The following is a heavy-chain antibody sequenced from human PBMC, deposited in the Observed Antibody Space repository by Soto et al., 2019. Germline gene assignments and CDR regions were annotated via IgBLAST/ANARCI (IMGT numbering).Heavy chain of an antibody. CDR2: IIHSGST. Sequence: SETLSLTCAVYGGSFSGYYWSWIRQPPGKGLEWIGEIIHSGSTNYNPSLKSRVTISVDTSKNQFSLKLSSVTAADTAVYYCARWGGLRFLEWLPNTLYYYYGMDVWGQGTTVTVSS. CDR1: GGSFSGYY. V-gene: IGHV4-34*12. CDR3: ARWGGLRFLEWLPNTLYYYYGMDV. J-gene: IGHJ6*01. D-gene: IGHD3-3*01.